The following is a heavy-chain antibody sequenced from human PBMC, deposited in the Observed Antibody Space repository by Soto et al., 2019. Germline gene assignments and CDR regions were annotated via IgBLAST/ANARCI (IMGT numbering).Heavy chain of an antibody. V-gene: IGHV1-69*13. CDR2: IIPIFGTA. Sequence: ASGKVSCKASGGTFSSYAISWVRQAPGQGLEWMGGIIPIFGTANYAQKFQGRVTITADESTSTAYMELSSLRSEDTAVYYCAREFLAAAGPLDYWGQGTLVTVSS. D-gene: IGHD6-13*01. J-gene: IGHJ4*02. CDR3: AREFLAAAGPLDY. CDR1: GGTFSSYA.